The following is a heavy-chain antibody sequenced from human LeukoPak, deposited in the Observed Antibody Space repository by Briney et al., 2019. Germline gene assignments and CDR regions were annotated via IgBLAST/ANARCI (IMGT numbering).Heavy chain of an antibody. J-gene: IGHJ4*02. D-gene: IGHD1-26*01. CDR2: ISYDGSNK. CDR1: GFTFSSYA. V-gene: IGHV3-30-3*01. CDR3: AKGRDRVVGATGY. Sequence: GGSLRLSCAASGFTFSSYAMHWVRQAPGKGLEWVAVISYDGSNKYYADSVKGRFTISRDNAKNSLYLQMNSLRAEDTAVYYCAKGRDRVVGATGYWGQGTLVTVSS.